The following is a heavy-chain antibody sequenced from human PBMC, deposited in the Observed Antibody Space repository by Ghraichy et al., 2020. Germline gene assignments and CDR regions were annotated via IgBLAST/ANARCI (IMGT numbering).Heavy chain of an antibody. J-gene: IGHJ3*02. Sequence: SETLSLTCTVSGGSISSSSYYWGWIRQPPGKGLEWIGSIYYSGSTYYNPSLKSRVTISVDTSKNQFSLKLSSVTAADTAVYYCASWVTANDAFDIWGQGTMVTVSS. V-gene: IGHV4-39*01. D-gene: IGHD2-21*02. CDR2: IYYSGST. CDR3: ASWVTANDAFDI. CDR1: GGSISSSSYY.